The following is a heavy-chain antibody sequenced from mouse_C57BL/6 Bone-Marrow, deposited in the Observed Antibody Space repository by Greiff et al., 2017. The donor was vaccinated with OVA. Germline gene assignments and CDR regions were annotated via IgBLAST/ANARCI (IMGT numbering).Heavy chain of an antibody. Sequence: EVMLVESGGGLVKPGGSLKLSCAASGFTFSDYGMHWVRQAPEKGLEWVAYISSGSSTIYYADTVKGRLPISRDNAKNTLFLQMTSLTSEDTAMYYCARPLLRPFAYWGQGTLVTVSA. CDR2: ISSGSSTI. V-gene: IGHV5-17*01. J-gene: IGHJ3*01. CDR3: ARPLLRPFAY. D-gene: IGHD1-1*01. CDR1: GFTFSDYG.